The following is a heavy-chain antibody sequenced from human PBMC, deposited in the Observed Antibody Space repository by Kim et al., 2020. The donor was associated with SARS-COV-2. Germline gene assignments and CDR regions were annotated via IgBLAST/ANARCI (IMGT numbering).Heavy chain of an antibody. CDR2: INQDGSES. D-gene: IGHD3-10*02. V-gene: IGHV3-7*01. Sequence: GGSLRLSCAGSGFTFSHDWMTWVRQAPGMGLEWVANINQDGSESYYVDSVKGRFTISRDNAKNSLYLQMNSLRVEDTAVYYCARSVFGDNYWGQGTLVSVSS. J-gene: IGHJ4*02. CDR1: GFTFSHDW. CDR3: ARSVFGDNY.